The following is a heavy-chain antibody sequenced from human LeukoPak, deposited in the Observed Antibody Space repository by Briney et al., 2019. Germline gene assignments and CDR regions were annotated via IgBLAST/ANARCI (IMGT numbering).Heavy chain of an antibody. D-gene: IGHD3-10*01. CDR3: ARAGGAITMVRGVTRFDP. CDR2: IYYSGST. Sequence: ASQTLSLTCTVSGGSISSGDYYWSWIRQPPGKGLEWIGYIYYSGSTNYNPSLKSRVTISVDTSKNQFSLKLSSVTAADTAVYYCARAGGAITMVRGVTRFDPWGQGTLVTVSS. CDR1: GGSISSGDYY. J-gene: IGHJ5*02. V-gene: IGHV4-61*08.